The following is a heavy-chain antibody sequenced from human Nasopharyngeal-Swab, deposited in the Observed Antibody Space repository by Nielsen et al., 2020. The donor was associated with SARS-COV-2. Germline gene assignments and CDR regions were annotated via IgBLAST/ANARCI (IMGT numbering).Heavy chain of an antibody. CDR1: GFTFSSYG. CDR3: ARADWNDPTTFDY. J-gene: IGHJ4*02. CDR2: IWYDGSNK. V-gene: IGHV3-33*01. D-gene: IGHD1-1*01. Sequence: GESLKISCAASGFTFSSYGMHWVRQAPGKGLEWVAVIWYDGSNKYYADSVKGRFTISRDNSKNTLYLQMNSLRAEDTAVYYCARADWNDPTTFDYWGQGTLVTVSS.